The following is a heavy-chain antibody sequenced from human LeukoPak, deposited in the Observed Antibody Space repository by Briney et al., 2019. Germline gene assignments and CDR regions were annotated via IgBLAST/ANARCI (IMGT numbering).Heavy chain of an antibody. V-gene: IGHV3-23*01. J-gene: IGHJ4*02. CDR2: ISGSGGSP. D-gene: IGHD1/OR15-1a*01. CDR3: ARTRYYFDY. CDR1: GFTFRNYA. Sequence: PGGSLRLSCAASGFTFRNYAMSWVRQAPGRGLAWVSAISGSGGSPYYAESVKGRFTISRDNSESTLFLQMNSLRAEDTAVYYCARTRYYFDYWGQGTLVTVSS.